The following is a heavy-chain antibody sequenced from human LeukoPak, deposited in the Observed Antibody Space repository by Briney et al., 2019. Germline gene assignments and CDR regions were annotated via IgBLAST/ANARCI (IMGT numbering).Heavy chain of an antibody. CDR1: GFTFSSYA. CDR3: ARDPITMVRGVINYGMDV. Sequence: GRSLRLSCAASGFTFSSYAMHWVRQAPGKGLEWVAVISYDGSNKYYADSVKGRFTISRDNSENTLYLQMNSLRAEDTAVYYCARDPITMVRGVINYGMDVWGKGTTVTVSS. J-gene: IGHJ6*04. D-gene: IGHD3-10*01. V-gene: IGHV3-30*04. CDR2: ISYDGSNK.